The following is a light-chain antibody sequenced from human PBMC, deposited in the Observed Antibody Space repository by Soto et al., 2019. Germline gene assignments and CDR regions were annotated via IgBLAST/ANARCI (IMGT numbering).Light chain of an antibody. J-gene: IGKJ1*01. CDR3: QQFNRWPAT. Sequence: ESVLTQSPGTLSLSPGERATLSCRASQSFRGLLAWYQQKPGQAPRLIIFDAYTRATGIPARFSGSGSGTEFTLTISSLQSEDSAVYYCQQFNRWPATFGQGTKVDIK. V-gene: IGKV3-15*01. CDR2: DAY. CDR1: QSFRGL.